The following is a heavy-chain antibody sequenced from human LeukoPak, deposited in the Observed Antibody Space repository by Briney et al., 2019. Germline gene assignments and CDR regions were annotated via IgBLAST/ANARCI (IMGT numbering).Heavy chain of an antibody. D-gene: IGHD3-3*01. CDR1: GGSISSHY. CDR2: IYYSGST. V-gene: IGHV4-59*11. CDR3: ARVYDFWSGYYRYWDYYYYMDV. J-gene: IGHJ6*03. Sequence: SETLSLTCTVSGGSISSHYWSWIRQPPGKGLEWIGYIYYSGSTNYNPSLKSRVTISVDTSKNQFSLKLSSVTAADTAMYYCARVYDFWSGYYRYWDYYYYMDVWGKGTTVTVSS.